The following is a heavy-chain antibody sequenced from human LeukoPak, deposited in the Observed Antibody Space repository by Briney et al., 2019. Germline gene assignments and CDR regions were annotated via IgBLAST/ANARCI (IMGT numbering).Heavy chain of an antibody. V-gene: IGHV4-34*01. J-gene: IGHJ6*04. CDR3: ASRGYDIPDYYYYGMDV. CDR2: INHSGST. CDR1: GGSFSGYY. D-gene: IGHD3-9*01. Sequence: SEALSLTCAVYGGSFSGYYWSWIRQPPGKGLEWIGEINHSGSTNYNPSLKSRVTISVDTSKNQSSLKLISVTAADTAVYYCASRGYDIPDYYYYGMDVWGKGTTVTVSS.